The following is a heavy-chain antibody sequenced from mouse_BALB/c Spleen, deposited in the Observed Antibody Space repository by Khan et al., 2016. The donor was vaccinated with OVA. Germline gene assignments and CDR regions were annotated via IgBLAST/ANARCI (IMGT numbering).Heavy chain of an antibody. CDR3: AREPPFYYYGYRTMDN. J-gene: IGHJ4*01. V-gene: IGHV2-9*02. CDR2: IWAGGST. CDR1: GFSLTSYG. D-gene: IGHD1-2*01. Sequence: QVQLKESGPGLVAPSQNLSITCTVSGFSLTSYGVHWVRQPPGKGLDWLGVIWAGGSTSYNSALMSRLSISKDNSKSHVFLEMSSLQTDDTAMYYWAREPPFYYYGYRTMDNWGQGTSVTVSS.